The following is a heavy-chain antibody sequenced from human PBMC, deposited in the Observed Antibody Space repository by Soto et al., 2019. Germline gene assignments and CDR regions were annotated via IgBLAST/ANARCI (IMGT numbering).Heavy chain of an antibody. CDR3: AKDQGSSWYEIDY. CDR1: GFTFSNYA. Sequence: EVQLLESGGGLVQPGGSLRLSCAASGFTFSNYAVTWVRQAPGKGLEWVSTISGSGGSTYYADSVKGRFTISRDNSXXXXXXXXNXLRAEDTXXXXXAKDQGSSWYEIDYWGQGTLVTVSS. D-gene: IGHD6-13*01. V-gene: IGHV3-23*01. J-gene: IGHJ4*02. CDR2: ISGSGGST.